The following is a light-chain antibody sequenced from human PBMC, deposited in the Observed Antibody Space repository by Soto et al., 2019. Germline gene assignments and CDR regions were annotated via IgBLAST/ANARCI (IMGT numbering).Light chain of an antibody. V-gene: IGLV2-14*01. CDR3: SSYAGSWV. CDR1: SSDIGVYNY. J-gene: IGLJ3*02. CDR2: EVN. Sequence: QSALTQPASVSGSPGQSITFSCTGTSSDIGVYNYVSWYQQHPGKAPKLMIYEVNNRPSGVSNRFSGSKSGNTASLTISGLQAEDEADYYCSSYAGSWVFGGGTKLTVL.